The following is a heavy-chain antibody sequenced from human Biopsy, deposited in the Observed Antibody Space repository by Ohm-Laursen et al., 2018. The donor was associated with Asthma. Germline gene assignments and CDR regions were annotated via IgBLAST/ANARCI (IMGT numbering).Heavy chain of an antibody. Sequence: GTLSLTCSLSSGSGGYMRSGNYYWGWIRQPPGKGLEWIGYISYGGKTSYNPSLKNRVTISRDTSKNQFSLRLTSVTAADTAVYFCARRITIFGVVQKDHGMDAWGQGTTVTVSS. V-gene: IGHV4-39*01. CDR2: ISYGGKT. D-gene: IGHD3-3*01. CDR3: ARRITIFGVVQKDHGMDA. J-gene: IGHJ6*02. CDR1: SGSGGYMRSGNYY.